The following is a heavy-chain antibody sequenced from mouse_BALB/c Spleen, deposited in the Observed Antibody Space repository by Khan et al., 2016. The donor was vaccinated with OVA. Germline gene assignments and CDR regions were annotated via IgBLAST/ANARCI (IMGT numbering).Heavy chain of an antibody. Sequence: EVQLQESGPGLVKPSQSLSLTCTVTGYSITSDYAWNWIRQFPGNKLEWMGYISYSGRTSYNPSLKSRISITRDTSKNQFFLQLNSVTPEDTATXFCARTVTIATVVATGFDYWGQGTTLTVSS. CDR2: ISYSGRT. CDR1: GYSITSDYA. J-gene: IGHJ2*01. D-gene: IGHD1-1*01. CDR3: ARTVTIATVVATGFDY. V-gene: IGHV3-2*02.